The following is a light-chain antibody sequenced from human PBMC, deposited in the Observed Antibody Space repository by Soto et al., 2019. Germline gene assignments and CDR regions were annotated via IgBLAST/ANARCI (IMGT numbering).Light chain of an antibody. J-gene: IGKJ2*01. CDR2: AAS. CDR1: QSISNY. CDR3: QQSYSTPYT. V-gene: IGKV1-39*01. Sequence: DIQMTQSPSSLSASVGDRVTITCRASQSISNYLNWYQQKPGKAPKLLIYAASSLQSGVPSRFSGSGSGTDFTLIISSVQPEDFATYYCQQSYSTPYTFGQGTKLEIK.